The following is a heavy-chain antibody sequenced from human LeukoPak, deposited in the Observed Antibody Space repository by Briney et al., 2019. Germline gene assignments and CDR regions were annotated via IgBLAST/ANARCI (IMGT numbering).Heavy chain of an antibody. J-gene: IGHJ4*02. CDR3: AKDRGYQPSYYFDY. D-gene: IGHD2-2*01. V-gene: IGHV3-9*03. CDR2: ITWNSGSI. Sequence: GGPLRLSCAASGFTFDDYAMHWVRQAPGKGLEWVSGITWNSGSIGYADFVKGRFTISRDNAKNSLYLQMNSLRAEDMALYYCAKDRGYQPSYYFDYWGQGTLVTVSS. CDR1: GFTFDDYA.